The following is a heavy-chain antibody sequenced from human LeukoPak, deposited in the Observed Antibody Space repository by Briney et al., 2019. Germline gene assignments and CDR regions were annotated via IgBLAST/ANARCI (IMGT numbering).Heavy chain of an antibody. V-gene: IGHV4-39*07. J-gene: IGHJ5*02. Sequence: SETLSPTRTVFGGSISSSGYSWGWIRQPPGKGLEWIGSIYYSGSTYYNPSLKSRVTISVDTSKNQFSLKLSSVTAADTAVYYCARDRGDGNNWFDPWGQGTLVTVSS. CDR1: GGSISSSGYS. CDR2: IYYSGST. D-gene: IGHD2-21*02. CDR3: ARDRGDGNNWFDP.